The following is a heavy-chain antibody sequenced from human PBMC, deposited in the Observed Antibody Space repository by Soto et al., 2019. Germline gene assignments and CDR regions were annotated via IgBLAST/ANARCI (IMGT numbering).Heavy chain of an antibody. V-gene: IGHV3-30*18. Sequence: GGSLRLSCTASGVTFSSYGVHRVRQAPGKGLEWVAVISYDGSNTYYADSVKGRFTISRDNSKNTLYLQMNSLRAEDTAVYYCAKDDGDLAGGVPAAPADYWGQGT. D-gene: IGHD2-2*01. CDR2: ISYDGSNT. CDR1: GVTFSSYG. J-gene: IGHJ4*02. CDR3: AKDDGDLAGGVPAAPADY.